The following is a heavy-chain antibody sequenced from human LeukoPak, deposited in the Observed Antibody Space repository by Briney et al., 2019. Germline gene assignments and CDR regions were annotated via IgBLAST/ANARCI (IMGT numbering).Heavy chain of an antibody. D-gene: IGHD2-2*01. J-gene: IGHJ3*02. CDR1: GFTFSTYN. CDR2: ITSSSSHI. CDR3: ARVMPTLSDAFDI. Sequence: KTGGSLRLSCAASGFTFSTYNMNWVRQAPGKGLEWVSSITSSSSHIYYADSVKGRFTISRDNAKNSLYLQMDSLRAEDTAVYYCARVMPTLSDAFDIWGQGTMVTVSS. V-gene: IGHV3-21*01.